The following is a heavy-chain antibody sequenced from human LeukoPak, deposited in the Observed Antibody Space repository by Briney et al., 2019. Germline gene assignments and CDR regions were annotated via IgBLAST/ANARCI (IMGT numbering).Heavy chain of an antibody. D-gene: IGHD3-22*01. CDR2: IYWDDDK. V-gene: IGHV2-5*02. CDR3: AHRKSIVNGFEY. Sequence: SGPTLVKPTQTRTLTCTFSGFSLSTGAGGVGWIRQPPGKALEWLAFIYWDDDKRYSPSLKTRLSITKDTTKSQVVLTMTNTDPVDTATYYCAHRKSIVNGFEYWGQGALVTVSS. CDR1: GFSLSTGAGG. J-gene: IGHJ4*02.